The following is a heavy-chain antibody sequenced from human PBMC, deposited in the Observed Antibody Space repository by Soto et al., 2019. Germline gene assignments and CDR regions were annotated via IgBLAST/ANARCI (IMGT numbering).Heavy chain of an antibody. CDR2: IFYDGNT. V-gene: IGHV4-4*02. Sequence: SETLSLTCAVSGASIGSGGWWSWVRQPPGKGLEWIAEIFYDGNTNYSPSLKSRVTISVDKSQNQFSLNVYPVTAADTAVYYCARHEGWTGPDQWGQGTLVTVSS. D-gene: IGHD2-8*02. J-gene: IGHJ5*02. CDR3: ARHEGWTGPDQ. CDR1: GASIGSGGW.